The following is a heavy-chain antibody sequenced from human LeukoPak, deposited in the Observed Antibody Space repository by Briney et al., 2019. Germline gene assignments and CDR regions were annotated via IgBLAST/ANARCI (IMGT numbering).Heavy chain of an antibody. V-gene: IGHV1-69*05. CDR1: GGTFSSYA. J-gene: IGHJ5*02. CDR3: ARGYGRIAVAGRFDP. Sequence: SVKVSCKASGGTFSSYAISWVRQAPGQGLEWMGGIIPIFGTANYAQKFQGRVTITTDESTSTAYMELSSLRSEDTAVYYCARGYGRIAVAGRFDPWGQGTLVTVSS. D-gene: IGHD6-19*01. CDR2: IIPIFGTA.